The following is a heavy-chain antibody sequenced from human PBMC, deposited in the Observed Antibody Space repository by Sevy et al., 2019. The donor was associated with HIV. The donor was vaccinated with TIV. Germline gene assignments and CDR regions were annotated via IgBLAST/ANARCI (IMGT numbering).Heavy chain of an antibody. Sequence: GGSLRLSCAASGFTLSTYSMNWVRQAPGKGLEWVSSISSSSSYIYYADSVKGRFTISRDNAKNSLYLQMNSLRAEDTAVYYCARDGTVVPAAIRGQYGMDVWGQGTTVTVSS. CDR2: ISSSSSYI. J-gene: IGHJ6*02. CDR1: GFTLSTYS. V-gene: IGHV3-21*01. CDR3: ARDGTVVPAAIRGQYGMDV. D-gene: IGHD2-2*02.